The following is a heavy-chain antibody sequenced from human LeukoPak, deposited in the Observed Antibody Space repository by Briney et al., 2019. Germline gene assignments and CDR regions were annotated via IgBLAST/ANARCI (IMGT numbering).Heavy chain of an antibody. V-gene: IGHV1-2*02. D-gene: IGHD3/OR15-3a*01. CDR2: INPNSGGT. CDR1: GYTFTGYY. J-gene: IGHJ5*02. CDR3: AREVDWSQQEVYNWFDP. Sequence: GASVKVSCKTSGYTFTGYYMHWVRQAPGQGLEWMGWINPNSGGTNYAQKFQGRVTMTRDTSISTAYMELSRLRSDDTAVYYCAREVDWSQQEVYNWFDPWGQGTLVTVSS.